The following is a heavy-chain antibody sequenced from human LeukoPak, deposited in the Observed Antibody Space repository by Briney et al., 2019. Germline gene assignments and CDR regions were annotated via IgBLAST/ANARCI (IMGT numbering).Heavy chain of an antibody. Sequence: SETLSLTCTVSGGSISSSSYYWGWIRQPPGKGLEWIGEINHSGSTNYNPSLKSRVAISVDTSKNQFSLKLSSVTAADTAVYYCARAGLWSRASFLDYWGQGTLVTVSS. CDR2: INHSGST. J-gene: IGHJ4*02. V-gene: IGHV4-39*07. CDR3: ARAGLWSRASFLDY. D-gene: IGHD5-18*01. CDR1: GGSISSSSYY.